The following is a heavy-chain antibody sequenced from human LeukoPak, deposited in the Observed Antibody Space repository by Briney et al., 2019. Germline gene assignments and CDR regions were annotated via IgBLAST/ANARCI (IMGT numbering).Heavy chain of an antibody. D-gene: IGHD1-7*01. CDR3: AKYQTGTWTSYDSSDI. V-gene: IGHV3-23*01. CDR1: GFTFSSYA. J-gene: IGHJ3*02. CDR2: ISGSGGST. Sequence: PGGSLRLSCAASGFTFSSYAMSWVRQAPGKGLECVSAISGSGGSTYYADSVKGRFTISRDNSKNTLYLQMNSLRAEDTAVYYCAKYQTGTWTSYDSSDIWGQGTLVTVSS.